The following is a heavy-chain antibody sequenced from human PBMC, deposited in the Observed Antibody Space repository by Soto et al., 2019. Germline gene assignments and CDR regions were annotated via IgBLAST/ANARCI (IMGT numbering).Heavy chain of an antibody. V-gene: IGHV4-59*08. J-gene: IGHJ4*02. CDR2: IYYSGST. Sequence: SETLSLTCTVSGASISSYYWSWIRQPPGKGLEWIGYIYYSGSTNYNPSLKSRVTISVDTSKNQFSLKLSSVTAADTAVYYCARQDEDGYNYFDYWGQGTLVTVS. CDR3: ARQDEDGYNYFDY. CDR1: GASISSYY. D-gene: IGHD5-12*01.